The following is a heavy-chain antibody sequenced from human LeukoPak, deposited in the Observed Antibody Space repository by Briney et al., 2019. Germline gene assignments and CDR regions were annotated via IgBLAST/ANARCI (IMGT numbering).Heavy chain of an antibody. V-gene: IGHV3-21*01. D-gene: IGHD3-10*01. J-gene: IGHJ6*02. CDR3: ARAQDYYYGSGSYVYDMDV. CDR1: GFTFSTYS. CDR2: ISSSNSYI. Sequence: GGSLRLSCAASGFTFSTYSMNWVRQAPGKGLEWVSSISSSNSYIYYADSVKGRFTISRDNAKNSLYLQMNSLRPEDTAVYYCARAQDYYYGSGSYVYDMDVWGQGTTVTVSS.